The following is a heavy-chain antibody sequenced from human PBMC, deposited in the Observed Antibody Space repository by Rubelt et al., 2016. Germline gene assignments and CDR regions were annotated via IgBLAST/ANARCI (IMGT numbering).Heavy chain of an antibody. CDR3: ARSYTDYADVHFDL. D-gene: IGHD5-12*01. CDR2: IYHGGFT. J-gene: IGHJ2*01. CDR1: GGSISSSSYY. V-gene: IGHV4-39*07. Sequence: QLQLQESGPGLVKPSETLSLTCTVSGGSISSSSYYWGWIRQPPGKGLEWIGDIYHGGFTYYNPSLQSRVTISVDTSKNQCSLRLSSVTAPDTALYYCARSYTDYADVHFDLWGRGTLVTVSS.